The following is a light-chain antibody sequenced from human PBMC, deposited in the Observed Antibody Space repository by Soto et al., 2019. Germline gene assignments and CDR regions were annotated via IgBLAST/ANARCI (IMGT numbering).Light chain of an antibody. CDR1: SSNVGNNF. CDR3: ATWDTKLNAVV. J-gene: IGLJ2*01. CDR2: DNS. V-gene: IGLV1-51*01. Sequence: QAVVTQPPSMSAAPGQRVTISCSGSSSNVGNNFVSWYQQLPGTAPKLLIFDNSQRPSGIPDRFFGSKSGTSATLGITGPQTGDEAVYYCATWDTKLNAVVFGGGTKLTVL.